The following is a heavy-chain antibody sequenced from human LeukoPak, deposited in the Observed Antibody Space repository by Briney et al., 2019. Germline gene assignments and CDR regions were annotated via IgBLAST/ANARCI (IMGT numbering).Heavy chain of an antibody. J-gene: IGHJ3*02. CDR2: IYSGGST. Sequence: GGSLRLPCAASGFTVSSNYMSWVRQAPGKGLEWVSIIYSGGSTFYADSVKGRFTISRDNSKNTLYLQMNSLRAEDTAVYYCARGGSYLSAFDIWGQGSMVTVSS. D-gene: IGHD1-26*01. CDR1: GFTVSSNY. V-gene: IGHV3-53*01. CDR3: ARGGSYLSAFDI.